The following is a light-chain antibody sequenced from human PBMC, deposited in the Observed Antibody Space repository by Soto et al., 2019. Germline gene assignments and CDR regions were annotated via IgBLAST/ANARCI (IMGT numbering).Light chain of an antibody. V-gene: IGKV3-11*01. J-gene: IGKJ4*01. Sequence: EIVLTQSPGTLSLSPGERATLSCRASQSVSINLAWYQQKPGQAPRLLIYDASSRATGIPARFSGSGSGTDFTLTISSLEPEDFAVYYCQQHSNWPLTFGGGTKVDIK. CDR1: QSVSIN. CDR3: QQHSNWPLT. CDR2: DAS.